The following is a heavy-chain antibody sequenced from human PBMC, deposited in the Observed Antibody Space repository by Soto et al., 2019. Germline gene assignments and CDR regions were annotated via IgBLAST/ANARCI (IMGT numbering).Heavy chain of an antibody. CDR2: ISAHNGNT. CDR3: ASGRDGDY. D-gene: IGHD1-26*01. J-gene: IGHJ4*02. Sequence: QVHLVQSGAEVKKPGASVKVSCKASGYTFTSYGITWVRQAPGQGLEWMGWISAHNGNTDYAQKLQGRVIVTRDTTTSTAYMELRSLRSDDTAVYYCASGRDGDYWGQGALVTVSS. CDR1: GYTFTSYG. V-gene: IGHV1-18*01.